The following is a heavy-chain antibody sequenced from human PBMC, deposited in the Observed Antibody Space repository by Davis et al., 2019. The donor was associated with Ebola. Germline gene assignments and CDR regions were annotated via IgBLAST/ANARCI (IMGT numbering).Heavy chain of an antibody. J-gene: IGHJ4*02. Sequence: ASSVTVSCMASGGTFSTYAIDWVRQAPGQGLEWMGRFIPMLGIPNYAQRFQGRVTITADKSTSTAYMELSSLRSEDTAMYYCARDLGTAMATEWGQGTLVTVSS. CDR3: ARDLGTAMATE. CDR2: FIPMLGIP. V-gene: IGHV1-69*04. D-gene: IGHD5-18*01. CDR1: GGTFSTYA.